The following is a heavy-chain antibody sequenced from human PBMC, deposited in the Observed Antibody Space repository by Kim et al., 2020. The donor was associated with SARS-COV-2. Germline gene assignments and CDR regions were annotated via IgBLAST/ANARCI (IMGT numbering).Heavy chain of an antibody. CDR3: ARGPDIVVVPAAMGNYY. V-gene: IGHV3-64*02. J-gene: IGHJ6*01. CDR1: GFTFSSYA. Sequence: GGSLRLSCAASGFTFSSYAMHWVRQAPGKGLEYVSAISSNGGSTYYAGSVKGRFTISRDNSKNTLYLQMGSLRAEDMAVYYCARGPDIVVVPAAMGNYY. D-gene: IGHD2-2*01. CDR2: ISSNGGST.